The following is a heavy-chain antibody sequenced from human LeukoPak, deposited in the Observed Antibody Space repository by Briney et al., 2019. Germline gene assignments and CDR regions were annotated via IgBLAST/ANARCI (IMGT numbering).Heavy chain of an antibody. Sequence: GGSLRLSCAASGFTFSSYWMSWVRQAPGKGLEWVANIKKDGSEKYYVDSVKGRFTISRDNAKNSLYLQMNSLRAEDTAVYYCARGSSWSGWYYFDYWGQGTLVTVSS. CDR2: IKKDGSEK. V-gene: IGHV3-7*01. CDR1: GFTFSSYW. CDR3: ARGSSWSGWYYFDY. J-gene: IGHJ4*02. D-gene: IGHD6-13*01.